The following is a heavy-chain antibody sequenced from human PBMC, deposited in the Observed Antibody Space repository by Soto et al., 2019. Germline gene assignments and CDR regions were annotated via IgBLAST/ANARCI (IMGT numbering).Heavy chain of an antibody. Sequence: QVQLVQSGAEVKKPGASVKVSCKASGYTFTGYYMHWVRQAPGQGLEWMGWINPNSGGTNYAQQFQGWVTMTRDTSSSTAYMELSRLRSDDTAVDYCAREGRAVTDAFDIWGQGTMVTVSS. V-gene: IGHV1-2*04. CDR1: GYTFTGYY. D-gene: IGHD3-10*01. J-gene: IGHJ3*02. CDR2: INPNSGGT. CDR3: AREGRAVTDAFDI.